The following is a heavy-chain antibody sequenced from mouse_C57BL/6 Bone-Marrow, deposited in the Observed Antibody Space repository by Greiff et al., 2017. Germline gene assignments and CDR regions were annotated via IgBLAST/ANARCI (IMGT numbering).Heavy chain of an antibody. CDR1: GFTFSSYA. Sequence: EVQGVESGGGLVKPGGSLKLSCAASGFTFSSYAMSWVRQTPEKRLEWVATISGGGSYTYYPDNVKGRFTISRDNAKNNLYLQMSHLKSEDTAMYYCASTFYFDYWGQGTTLTVSS. V-gene: IGHV5-4*01. CDR2: ISGGGSYT. CDR3: ASTFYFDY. J-gene: IGHJ2*01.